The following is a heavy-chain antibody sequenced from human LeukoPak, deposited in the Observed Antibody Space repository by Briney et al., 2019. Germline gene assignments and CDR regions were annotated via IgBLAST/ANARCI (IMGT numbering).Heavy chain of an antibody. CDR1: GYTFTIYY. D-gene: IGHD5-24*01. Sequence: ASVTVSFKASGYTFTIYYIHLVRQAPGQGFEWMAIINPSDGSTTNSQKFQGRVTMTRDTSTSTVYMELSGLRSEDTALYYCARIRDGYNDAYDIWGQGTMVTVSS. CDR2: INPSDGST. CDR3: ARIRDGYNDAYDI. J-gene: IGHJ3*02. V-gene: IGHV1-46*01.